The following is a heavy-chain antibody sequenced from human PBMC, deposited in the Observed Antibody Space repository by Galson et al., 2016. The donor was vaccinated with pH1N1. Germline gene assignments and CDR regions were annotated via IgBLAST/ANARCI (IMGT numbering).Heavy chain of an antibody. D-gene: IGHD1-14*01. Sequence: ETLSLTCAVSGGSLGGFYWTWVRQSPGVGLEWIGEVNHSGTTNYNPSLRGRVTISVDSSHQFSLTLTSVTAADTAVYYCARKRGGYNRDLHFYYYYSMDVWAKGTTVTVS. J-gene: IGHJ6*03. CDR1: GGSLGGFY. CDR2: VNHSGTT. V-gene: IGHV4-34*01. CDR3: ARKRGGYNRDLHFYYYYSMDV.